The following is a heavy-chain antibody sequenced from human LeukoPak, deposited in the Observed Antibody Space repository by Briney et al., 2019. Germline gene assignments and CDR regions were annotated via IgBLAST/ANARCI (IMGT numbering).Heavy chain of an antibody. CDR3: AHRPSIVVDDTFDI. CDR2: IYWDDDK. V-gene: IGHV2-5*02. J-gene: IGHJ3*02. CDR1: GFSLSTRAVG. Sequence: SGPTLVHPTPALTLTCTFSGFSLSTRAVGVGWIRQPPGKALEWLALIYWDDDKRYSPSLRSRVTITKDTSKNQVVLTMTNVDPVDTGTYYCAHRPSIVVDDTFDIWGRGTMVTVSS. D-gene: IGHD3-22*01.